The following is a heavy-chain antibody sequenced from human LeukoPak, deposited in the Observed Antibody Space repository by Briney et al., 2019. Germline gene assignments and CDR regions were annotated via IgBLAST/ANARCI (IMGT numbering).Heavy chain of an antibody. V-gene: IGHV3-23*01. Sequence: GGSLCLSCAASGFTFSSDAMSWARQAPGKGLEWVSTITSGGSTYYPDSVKGRITISRDNSKNTLYLQMNSLTADDTAVYYCAKYVVAASTYYFDYWGQGTLVTVSS. CDR1: GFTFSSDA. J-gene: IGHJ4*02. CDR2: ITSGGST. D-gene: IGHD2-15*01. CDR3: AKYVVAASTYYFDY.